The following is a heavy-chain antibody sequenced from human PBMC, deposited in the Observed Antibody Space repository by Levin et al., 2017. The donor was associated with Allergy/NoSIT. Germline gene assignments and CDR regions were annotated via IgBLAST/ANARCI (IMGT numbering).Heavy chain of an antibody. CDR1: GGSVSSGVYY. CDR2: IHPSGST. V-gene: IGHV4-31*03. J-gene: IGHJ4*02. D-gene: IGHD1-14*01. CDR3: ARGRDAYKPGF. Sequence: SETLSLTCTVSGGSVSSGVYYWGWIRQHPGKGLECIGYIHPSGSTNYNPSLNSRVTMSVDMSKNQISLKMISVTAADTAVYYCARGRDAYKPGFWGQGTLVTVSS.